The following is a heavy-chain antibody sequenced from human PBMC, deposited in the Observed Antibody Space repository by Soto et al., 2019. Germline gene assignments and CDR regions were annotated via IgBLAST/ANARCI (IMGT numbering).Heavy chain of an antibody. Sequence: QVQLVQPGAEVRKPGASVKLPCKASGYTLTNFAMQWVRQAPGQRLEWMGWINGGNGSTKYSQNFQGRVTITTDTAASTGYMELSSLRSEDTAVYFCARGGGSGRGYCYYYMDVWGKGTTVTVSS. CDR3: ARGGGSGRGYCYYYMDV. J-gene: IGHJ6*03. V-gene: IGHV1-3*01. D-gene: IGHD3-16*01. CDR1: GYTLTNFA. CDR2: INGGNGST.